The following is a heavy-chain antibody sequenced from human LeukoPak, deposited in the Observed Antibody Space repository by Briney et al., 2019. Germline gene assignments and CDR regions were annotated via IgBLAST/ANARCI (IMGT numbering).Heavy chain of an antibody. CDR3: ARGNRDWYSSSWYEN. D-gene: IGHD6-13*01. J-gene: IGHJ4*02. CDR1: GFTFSSYW. V-gene: IGHV3-7*01. Sequence: PGGSLRLSCAASGFTFSSYWMSWVRQAPGKGLEWVANIKQDGSEKYYVDSVKGRFTISRDNAKNSLYLQMNSLRAEDTAVYYCARGNRDWYSSSWYENWGQGTLVTVSS. CDR2: IKQDGSEK.